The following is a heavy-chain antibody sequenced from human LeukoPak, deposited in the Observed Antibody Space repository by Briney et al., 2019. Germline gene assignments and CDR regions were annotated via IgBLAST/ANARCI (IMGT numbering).Heavy chain of an antibody. Sequence: GGSLRLSCAASGFTFDDYGMSWVRQAPGKGLEWVSGINWNGVTTRYADSVKGRFTISRANAKNSLYLQMNGLRAEDTAFYYCARERGGDYSNYYYYYSMDVWGKGTTVTVSS. D-gene: IGHD4-11*01. J-gene: IGHJ6*03. V-gene: IGHV3-20*04. CDR1: GFTFDDYG. CDR3: ARERGGDYSNYYYYYSMDV. CDR2: INWNGVTT.